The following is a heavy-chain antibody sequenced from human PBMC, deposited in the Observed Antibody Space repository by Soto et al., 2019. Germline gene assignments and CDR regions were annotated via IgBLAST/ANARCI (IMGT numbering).Heavy chain of an antibody. CDR3: ARGLILWYWELSLRVDHYYYMDV. CDR2: INESGST. J-gene: IGHJ6*03. V-gene: IGHV4-34*01. CDR1: GGSFSGYY. D-gene: IGHD3-10*01. Sequence: QVQLQQWGAGLLKPSETLSLTCAVYGGSFSGYYWSWIRQPPGKGLAWIGEINESGSTKYNPSRESRVTISVDKAKDQSSLKLSSVPAADKAVYYCARGLILWYWELSLRVDHYYYMDVWGKGTTVTGSS.